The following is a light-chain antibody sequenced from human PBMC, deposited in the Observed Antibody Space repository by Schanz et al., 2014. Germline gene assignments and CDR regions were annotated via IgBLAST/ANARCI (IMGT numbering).Light chain of an antibody. J-gene: IGKJ1*01. CDR1: PSVSSS. Sequence: EIVMTQSPATLSVSPGEGVTLSCRASPSVSSSLAWYQQKPGQAPRLLIYSASTRATDIPARFSGSGSGTEFTLHISSLQSEDVAVYYCQQDYNLPWTFGQGTKVEIK. CDR2: SAS. V-gene: IGKV3-15*01. CDR3: QQDYNLPWT.